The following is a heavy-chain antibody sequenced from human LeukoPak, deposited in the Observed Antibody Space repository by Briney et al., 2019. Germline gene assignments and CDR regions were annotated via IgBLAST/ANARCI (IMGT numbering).Heavy chain of an antibody. CDR2: IPYDGSNK. D-gene: IGHD6-19*01. CDR1: GFTFSTYA. V-gene: IGHV3-30*04. Sequence: GGSLRLSCAASGFTFSTYAMHWVRQAPGKGLEWVAVIPYDGSNKYYADSVKGRFTISRDNSKNTLYLQMNSLRAEDTAVYYCANSVAGRVGYYFDYWGQGTLVTVSS. CDR3: ANSVAGRVGYYFDY. J-gene: IGHJ4*02.